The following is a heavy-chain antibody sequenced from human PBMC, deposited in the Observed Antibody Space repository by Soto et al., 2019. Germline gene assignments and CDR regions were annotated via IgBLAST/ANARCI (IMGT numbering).Heavy chain of an antibody. CDR3: AAATTWNFHFPY. Sequence: QVQMVESGGGVVQPGGSLRLSCAASGFTVSRHGMHWVRQAPGKGLEWVAVIWYDGSNRYYADSVKGRFTISKDNSKNTLYLEMNILRPEDTAIYYCAAATTWNFHFPYWGQGTQVTVSS. D-gene: IGHD1-7*01. CDR2: IWYDGSNR. V-gene: IGHV3-33*01. J-gene: IGHJ4*02. CDR1: GFTVSRHG.